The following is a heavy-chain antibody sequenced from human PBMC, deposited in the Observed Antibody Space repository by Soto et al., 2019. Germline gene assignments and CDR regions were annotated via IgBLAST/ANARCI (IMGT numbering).Heavy chain of an antibody. CDR1: GYTFTSYG. D-gene: IGHD6-13*01. Sequence: ASVKVSCKASGYTFTSYGINWVRQALGQGLEWMGWISVYNGNTNYGQKLQGRVTMTTDTSSSTAYMELRSLRSDDTAVYYCARDRLGVAAAGYDYWGQGTLVTVSS. CDR2: ISVYNGNT. J-gene: IGHJ4*02. V-gene: IGHV1-18*01. CDR3: ARDRLGVAAAGYDY.